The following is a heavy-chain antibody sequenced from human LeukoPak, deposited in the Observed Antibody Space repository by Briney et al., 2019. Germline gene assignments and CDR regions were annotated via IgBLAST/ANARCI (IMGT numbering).Heavy chain of an antibody. CDR3: AKDLNWNRYYYYYGMDV. J-gene: IGHJ6*02. CDR1: GFTFSSYA. D-gene: IGHD1-20*01. Sequence: GGSLRLSCAASGFTFSSYAMSWVRQAPGKGLVWVSAISGSGGSTYYADSVKGRFTISRDNSKNTLYLQMNSLRAEDTAVYYCAKDLNWNRYYYYYGMDVWGQGTTVTVSS. CDR2: ISGSGGST. V-gene: IGHV3-23*01.